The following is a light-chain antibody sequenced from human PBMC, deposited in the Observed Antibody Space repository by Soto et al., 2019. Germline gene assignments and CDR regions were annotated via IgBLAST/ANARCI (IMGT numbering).Light chain of an antibody. CDR1: SSDVGGYNY. J-gene: IGLJ3*02. V-gene: IGLV2-8*01. CDR3: NSYGASNNFYVV. Sequence: QSVLTQPPSASGSPGQSVTISCTGTSSDVGGYNYVSWYQQYPGKPPKLMIYEVTKRPSGVPDRFSGSKSGNTASLTVSGLLAEDEADYYCNSYGASNNFYVVFGGGTKLTVL. CDR2: EVT.